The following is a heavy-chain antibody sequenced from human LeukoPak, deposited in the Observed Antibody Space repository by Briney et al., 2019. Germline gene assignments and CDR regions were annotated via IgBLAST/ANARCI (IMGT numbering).Heavy chain of an antibody. CDR3: ARGGEMATRTKAFDI. CDR2: ISSSGSTI. Sequence: GGSLRLSCAASGFTFSDYYMSWIRQASGKGLEWVSYISSSGSTIYYADSVKGRFTISRDNAKNSLYLQMNSLRAEDTAVYYCARGGEMATRTKAFDIWGQGTMVTVSS. J-gene: IGHJ3*02. CDR1: GFTFSDYY. V-gene: IGHV3-11*01. D-gene: IGHD5-24*01.